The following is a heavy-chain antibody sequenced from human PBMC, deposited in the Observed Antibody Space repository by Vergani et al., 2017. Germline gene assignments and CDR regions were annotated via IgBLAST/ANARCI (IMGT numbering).Heavy chain of an antibody. CDR2: IWSEGSNK. J-gene: IGHJ4*02. CDR3: ARDHSSSWTDFDY. Sequence: QVQLVESGGGVVQPGRSLRLSCAASGFTFSSYGMHWVRQAPGKGLEWVAIIWSEGSNKYYADSVKGRFTISRDNSKNTLYLQMISLRAEDTAVYYCARDHSSSWTDFDYWGQGTLVTVSS. CDR1: GFTFSSYG. V-gene: IGHV3-33*01. D-gene: IGHD6-13*01.